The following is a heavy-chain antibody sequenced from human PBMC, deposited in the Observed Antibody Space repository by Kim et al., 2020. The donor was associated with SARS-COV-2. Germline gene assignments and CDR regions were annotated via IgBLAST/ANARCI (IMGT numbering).Heavy chain of an antibody. Sequence: SETLSLTCAVYGGSFSGYYWSWIRQPPGKGLEWIGEINHSGSTNYNPSLKSRVTISVDTAKNQFSLKLSSVTAADTAVYYCAAWQQLVTNGFDYWGQGTLVTVSS. J-gene: IGHJ4*02. CDR2: INHSGST. CDR1: GGSFSGYY. V-gene: IGHV4-34*01. CDR3: AAWQQLVTNGFDY. D-gene: IGHD6-13*01.